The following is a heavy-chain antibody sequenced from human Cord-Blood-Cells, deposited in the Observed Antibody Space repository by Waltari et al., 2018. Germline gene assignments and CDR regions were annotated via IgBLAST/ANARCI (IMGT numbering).Heavy chain of an antibody. CDR3: ARDNSYGDYGAWYFDL. CDR1: GGTFSSYT. J-gene: IGHJ2*01. Sequence: QVQLVQSGAEVKKPGSSVKVSCKASGGTFSSYTISWLRQAPGQGLEWMGRIIPILGIANYAQKFKGRVTITADKSTSTAYMELSSLRSEDTAVYYCARDNSYGDYGAWYFDLWGRGTLVTVSS. D-gene: IGHD4-17*01. CDR2: IIPILGIA. V-gene: IGHV1-69*08.